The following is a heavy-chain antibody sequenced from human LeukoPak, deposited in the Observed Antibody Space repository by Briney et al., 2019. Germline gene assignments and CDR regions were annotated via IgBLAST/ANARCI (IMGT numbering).Heavy chain of an antibody. J-gene: IGHJ5*02. CDR3: ARTFGVVIVWFDP. CDR2: INHSGST. V-gene: IGHV4-34*01. D-gene: IGHD3-3*01. CDR1: GGSFSGYY. Sequence: SETLSLTCAVYGGSFSGYYWSWIRQPPGKGLEWIGEINHSGSTNYNPSLKSRVTISVGTSKNQFSLKLSSVTAADTAVYYCARTFGVVIVWFDPWGQGTLVTVSS.